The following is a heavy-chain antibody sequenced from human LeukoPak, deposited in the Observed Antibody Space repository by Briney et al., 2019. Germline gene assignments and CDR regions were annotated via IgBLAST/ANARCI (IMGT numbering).Heavy chain of an antibody. CDR3: ARDLTGYSYGFYFDY. D-gene: IGHD5-18*01. V-gene: IGHV3-48*04. J-gene: IGHJ4*02. CDR1: GFTFSSYS. Sequence: PGGSLRLSCAASGFTFSSYSMNWVRQAPGKGLEWVSYISSSSSTIYYADSVKGRFTISRDNAKNSLYLQMNSLRAEDTAVYYCARDLTGYSYGFYFDYWGQGTLVTVSS. CDR2: ISSSSSTI.